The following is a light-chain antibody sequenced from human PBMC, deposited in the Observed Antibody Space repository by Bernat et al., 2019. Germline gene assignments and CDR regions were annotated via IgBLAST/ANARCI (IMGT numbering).Light chain of an antibody. CDR1: QPINIY. V-gene: IGKV1-39*01. J-gene: IGKJ2*01. Sequence: DIQVTQSPSSLSASVGDRVTITCRTSQPINIYLMWYQHKPGTAPKLLIYAASSVKSGVPSRFIGSGYGTDFTLTVTSLQPADFATYFCQQCHITPYTFGQGTKVDI. CDR2: AAS. CDR3: QQCHITPYT.